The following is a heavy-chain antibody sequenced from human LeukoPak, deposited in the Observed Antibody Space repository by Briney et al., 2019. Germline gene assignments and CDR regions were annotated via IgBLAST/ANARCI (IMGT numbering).Heavy chain of an antibody. D-gene: IGHD4-17*01. CDR2: ISLNSAAI. Sequence: GGSLRLSCAASGFAFSTYSMNWVRQPPGQGLKWVASISLNSAAIYYADSVRGRFTISRDNAKNSLHLQMNSLRAEDTAAYHCAKGRNEDGDAALNYWGQGTLVTVSS. J-gene: IGHJ4*02. V-gene: IGHV3-21*04. CDR3: AKGRNEDGDAALNY. CDR1: GFAFSTYS.